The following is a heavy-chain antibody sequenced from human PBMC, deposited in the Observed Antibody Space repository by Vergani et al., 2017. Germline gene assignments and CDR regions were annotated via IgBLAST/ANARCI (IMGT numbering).Heavy chain of an antibody. CDR1: GGSFTSYH. Sequence: QLQESGPGLVKPSETLSLTCVVNGGSFTSYHWTWIRQSPGEGLEWVGDIDHTGRPDYNPSLKSRLTMSVDKSRNQFSLTLTSVTATDTAIYFCARVNTETNGHLYYYYYMDVWGQGTAVTVS. J-gene: IGHJ6*03. CDR2: IDHTGRP. V-gene: IGHV4-34*10. D-gene: IGHD4-11*01. CDR3: ARVNTETNGHLYYYYYMDV.